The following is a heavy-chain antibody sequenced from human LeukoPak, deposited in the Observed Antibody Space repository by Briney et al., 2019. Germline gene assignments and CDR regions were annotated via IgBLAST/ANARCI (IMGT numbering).Heavy chain of an antibody. V-gene: IGHV3-21*01. CDR2: ISSSSSYI. Sequence: GAASCTERGYILEVARPSKEKRLEWVSSISSSSSYIYYADSVKGRFTISRDNAKNSLYLQMNSLRAEDTAVYYCARVSGIAARQGKDWFDPWGQGTLVTVSS. J-gene: IGHJ5*02. D-gene: IGHD6-6*01. CDR1: SCTERGYI. CDR3: ARVSGIAARQGKDWFDP.